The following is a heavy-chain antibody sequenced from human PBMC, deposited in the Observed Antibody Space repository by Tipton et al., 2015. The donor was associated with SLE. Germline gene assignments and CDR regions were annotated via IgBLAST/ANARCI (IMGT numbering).Heavy chain of an antibody. CDR3: ARSTSRGSEDAFDI. D-gene: IGHD3-10*01. CDR2: IYYSGST. Sequence: LRLSCAVYGGSFSGYYWSWIRQPPGKGLEWIGYIYYSGSTNYNPSLKSRVTISVDTSKNQFSLKLSSVTAADTAVYYCARSTSRGSEDAFDIWGQGTMVTVSS. CDR1: GGSFSGYY. V-gene: IGHV4-59*01. J-gene: IGHJ3*02.